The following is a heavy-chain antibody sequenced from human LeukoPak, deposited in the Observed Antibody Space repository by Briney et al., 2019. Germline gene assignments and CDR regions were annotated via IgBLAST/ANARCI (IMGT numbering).Heavy chain of an antibody. V-gene: IGHV3-23*01. CDR1: GFTFSDYY. CDR2: INGRGGST. Sequence: PGGSLRHSCAASGFTFSDYYMSRIRQAPGKGLEWVSSINGRGGSTYYADSVKGRFTISRDNSKNTLYLQMNSLRAEDAAVYYCARGKFDFDYWGQGTLVTVSS. D-gene: IGHD3-16*01. J-gene: IGHJ4*02. CDR3: ARGKFDFDY.